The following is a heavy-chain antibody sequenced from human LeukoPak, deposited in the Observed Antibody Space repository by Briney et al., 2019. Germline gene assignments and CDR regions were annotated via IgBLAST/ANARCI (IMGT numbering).Heavy chain of an antibody. V-gene: IGHV4-30-2*01. D-gene: IGHD4-17*01. Sequence: PSETLSLTCTVSGGSISSGGYYWSWIRQPPGKGLEWIGYIYHSGSTYYNPSLKSRVTISVDRSKNQFSLKLSSVTAADTAVYYCARHGYGDLYYFDYWGQGTLVTVSS. CDR2: IYHSGST. CDR1: GGSISSGGYY. CDR3: ARHGYGDLYYFDY. J-gene: IGHJ4*02.